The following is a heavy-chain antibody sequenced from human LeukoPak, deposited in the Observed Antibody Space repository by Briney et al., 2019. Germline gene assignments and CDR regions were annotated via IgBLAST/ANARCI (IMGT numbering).Heavy chain of an antibody. CDR2: LSGSGGSA. Sequence: GGSLGISCAASGFTFSNYAMTWVRQAPGKGLEWVSALSGSGGSAYYADSVKGRFTISRDNSKNTLYLQMNSLRAEDTAVYYCAKDRTKVATKNWYFDLWGRGTLVTVSS. D-gene: IGHD5-12*01. CDR3: AKDRTKVATKNWYFDL. J-gene: IGHJ2*01. V-gene: IGHV3-23*01. CDR1: GFTFSNYA.